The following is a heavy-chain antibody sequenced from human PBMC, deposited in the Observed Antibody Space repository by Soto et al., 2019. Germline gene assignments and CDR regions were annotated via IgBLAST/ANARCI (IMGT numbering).Heavy chain of an antibody. CDR3: ARDRICSSTSCYRGYANVDAFDI. Sequence: GGSLRLSCAASGFTFSSYEMNWVRQAPGEGLEWVSYISSSGSTIYYADSVKGRFTISRDNAKNSLYLQMNSLRAEDTAVYYCARDRICSSTSCYRGYANVDAFDIWGQGTMVTVSS. CDR2: ISSSGSTI. D-gene: IGHD2-2*02. J-gene: IGHJ3*02. V-gene: IGHV3-48*03. CDR1: GFTFSSYE.